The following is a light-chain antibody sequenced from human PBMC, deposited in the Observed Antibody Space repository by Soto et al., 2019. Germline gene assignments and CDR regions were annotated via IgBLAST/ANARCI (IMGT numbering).Light chain of an antibody. CDR3: SSYAGTDIYVV. V-gene: IGLV2-8*01. J-gene: IGLJ2*01. Sequence: QSVLTQPPSASGSPGQSVTISCSGTSSDIGGYNYVSWYKRHPGKVPKIIIHEVNKRPSGVPDRFSGSKSGNTASLTVSGLQPEDEADYYCSSYAGTDIYVVFGGGTKLTVL. CDR1: SSDIGGYNY. CDR2: EVN.